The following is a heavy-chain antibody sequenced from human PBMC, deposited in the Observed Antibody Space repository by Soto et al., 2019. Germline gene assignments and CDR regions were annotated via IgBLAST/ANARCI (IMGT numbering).Heavy chain of an antibody. D-gene: IGHD1-26*01. V-gene: IGHV3-23*01. CDR1: GFTFYNHA. CDR2: IGGGDT. Sequence: PGGSLRLSCTTSGFTFYNHAMNWVRQAPGKGLEWVSTIGGGDTHYADSVRGRFTISRDDSRATLSLQMNSLRAEDTAVYYCAKDRFKGNGIYDAFDRWGQAILVTVSS. CDR3: AKDRFKGNGIYDAFDR. J-gene: IGHJ5*02.